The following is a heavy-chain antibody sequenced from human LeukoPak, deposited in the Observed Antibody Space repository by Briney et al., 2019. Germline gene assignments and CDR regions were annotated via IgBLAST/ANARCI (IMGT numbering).Heavy chain of an antibody. V-gene: IGHV4-61*01. CDR1: GGSVSSGSYY. D-gene: IGHD4-17*01. CDR2: IYYSGST. Sequence: PSETLSLTCTVSGGSVSSGSYYWSWIRQPPGKGLEWIGYIYYSGSTNYNPSLKSRVTISVDTSKNQFSLKLSSVTAADTAVYYCARGLRPRGYYYGMDVWGQGTTVTVSS. J-gene: IGHJ6*02. CDR3: ARGLRPRGYYYGMDV.